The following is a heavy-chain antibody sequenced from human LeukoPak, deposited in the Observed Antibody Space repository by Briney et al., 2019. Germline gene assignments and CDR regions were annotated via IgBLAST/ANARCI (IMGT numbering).Heavy chain of an antibody. Sequence: GGSLRLSRAASGFTFSDYYMSWIRQAPGKGLEWVSYISSSGSTIYYADSVKGRFTISRDNAKNSLYLQMNSLRAEDTAVYYCARAVGATMYYGMDVWGQGTTVTVSS. D-gene: IGHD1-26*01. CDR2: ISSSGSTI. CDR3: ARAVGATMYYGMDV. J-gene: IGHJ6*02. V-gene: IGHV3-11*01. CDR1: GFTFSDYY.